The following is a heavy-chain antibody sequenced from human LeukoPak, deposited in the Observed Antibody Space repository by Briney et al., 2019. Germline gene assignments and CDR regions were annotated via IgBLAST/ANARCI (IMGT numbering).Heavy chain of an antibody. CDR2: ISGSAGST. J-gene: IGHJ3*01. CDR1: GFPCSSYV. V-gene: IGHV3-23*01. CDR3: ARDRPMIVAFDAFDV. D-gene: IGHD2-21*01. Sequence: PGGSLTLSCAASGFPCSSYVKSWVRQAPGKGLEWVSIISGSAGSTYYADFVKGRFTISRDNSKNTLYLQMDSLRAEDTAIYYCARDRPMIVAFDAFDVWGHGPMIMVSS.